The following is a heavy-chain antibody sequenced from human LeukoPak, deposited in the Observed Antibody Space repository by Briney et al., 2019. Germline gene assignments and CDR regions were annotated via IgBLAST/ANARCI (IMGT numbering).Heavy chain of an antibody. Sequence: GGSLRLSCAASGFTFNNAWMSWVRQAPGKGLEWVGRIKSKTDDGTTDYAAPVKGRFTILRDDSKNTLYLQMNSLKTEDTAVYYCTTALAVAGLSYYYYYYMDVWGKGTTVTISS. D-gene: IGHD6-19*01. V-gene: IGHV3-15*01. J-gene: IGHJ6*03. CDR3: TTALAVAGLSYYYYYYMDV. CDR2: IKSKTDDGTT. CDR1: GFTFNNAW.